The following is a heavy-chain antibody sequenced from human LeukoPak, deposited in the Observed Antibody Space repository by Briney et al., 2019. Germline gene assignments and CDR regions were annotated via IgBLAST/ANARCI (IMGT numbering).Heavy chain of an antibody. CDR3: ATYVDTAMVVDAFDI. D-gene: IGHD5-18*01. J-gene: IGHJ3*02. CDR2: IIPIFGTA. Sequence: GASVKVSGKASGGTFSSYAISWVRQAPGQGLEWMGGIIPIFGTANYAQKFQGRVTITADESTSTAYMELSSLRSEDTAVYYCATYVDTAMVVDAFDIWGQGTMVTVSS. V-gene: IGHV1-69*01. CDR1: GGTFSSYA.